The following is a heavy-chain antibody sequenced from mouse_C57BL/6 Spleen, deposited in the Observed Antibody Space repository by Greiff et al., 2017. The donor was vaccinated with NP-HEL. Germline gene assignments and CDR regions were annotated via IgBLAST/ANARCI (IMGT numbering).Heavy chain of an antibody. CDR2: IYPGSGST. V-gene: IGHV1-55*01. D-gene: IGHD1-1*01. CDR3: ARWASTTVVDFDY. J-gene: IGHJ2*01. CDR1: GYTFTSYW. Sequence: VQLQESGAELVKPGASVKMSCKASGYTFTSYWITWVKQRPGQGLEWIGDIYPGSGSTNYNEKFKSKATLTVDTSSSTAYMQLSSLTSEDSAVYYCARWASTTVVDFDYWGQGTTLTVSS.